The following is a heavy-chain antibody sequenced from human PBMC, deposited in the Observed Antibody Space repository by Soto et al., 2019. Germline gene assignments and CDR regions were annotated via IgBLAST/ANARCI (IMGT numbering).Heavy chain of an antibody. J-gene: IGHJ6*02. Sequence: SGPTLVNPTQTLTLTCTFSGFSLSTSGMCVSWIRQPPGKALEWLARIDWDDDKYYSTSLKTRLTISKDTSKNQVVLTMTNMDPIDTSTYFYALPEYSGSKYYYYGMEVWGQGITGTVSS. CDR2: IDWDDDK. CDR3: ALPEYSGSKYYYYGMEV. CDR1: GFSLSTSGMC. V-gene: IGHV2-70*11. D-gene: IGHD6-6*01.